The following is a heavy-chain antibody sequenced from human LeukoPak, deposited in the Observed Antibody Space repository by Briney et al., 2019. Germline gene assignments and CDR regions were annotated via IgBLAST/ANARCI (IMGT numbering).Heavy chain of an antibody. V-gene: IGHV3-21*01. J-gene: IGHJ4*02. CDR3: ARGGYSGYDSRY. D-gene: IGHD5-12*01. CDR1: GFTFSSYS. Sequence: KPGGSLRLSCAASGFTFSSYSMNWVRQAPGKGLEWVSSISSSSSYIYYADSVKGRFTISRDNAKNSLYLQMNSLRAEDTAVYYCARGGYSGYDSRYWGQGTLVTVSS. CDR2: ISSSSSYI.